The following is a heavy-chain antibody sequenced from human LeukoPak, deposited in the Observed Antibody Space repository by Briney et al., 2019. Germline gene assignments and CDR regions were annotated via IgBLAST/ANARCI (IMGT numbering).Heavy chain of an antibody. J-gene: IGHJ4*02. CDR2: IIPILGIA. Sequence: GASVKVSCKASGGTFISYAISWVRQAPGQGLEWMGRIIPILGIANYAQKFQGRVTITADKSTSTAYMELSSLRSEDTAVYYCARDDVVVITLFDYWGQGTLVTVSS. V-gene: IGHV1-69*04. CDR1: GGTFISYA. D-gene: IGHD3-22*01. CDR3: ARDDVVVITLFDY.